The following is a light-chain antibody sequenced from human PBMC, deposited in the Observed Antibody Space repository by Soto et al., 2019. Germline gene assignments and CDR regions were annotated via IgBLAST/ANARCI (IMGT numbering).Light chain of an antibody. Sequence: QYALTQPASVSGSPGQSITISCTGTSSDVGGYNYVSWYQQHPGKAPKVMIYDVSNRPSGISNRFSGSKSGNTASLTISGLQAEDEADYYCSSYASSTTLYVFGTGTKLTVL. V-gene: IGLV2-14*01. CDR2: DVS. CDR1: SSDVGGYNY. J-gene: IGLJ1*01. CDR3: SSYASSTTLYV.